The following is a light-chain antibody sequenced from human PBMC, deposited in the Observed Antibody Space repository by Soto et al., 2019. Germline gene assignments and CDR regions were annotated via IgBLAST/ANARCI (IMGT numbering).Light chain of an antibody. CDR3: QQYYTDPT. Sequence: DIQMTQSPSSLSASVGDRVTITCRASQSVGTYLSWYQQKQGKAPRLLIYWASTRESGVPDRFSGTGSGTDFTLTISSLQAEDVAIYYCQQYYTDPTFGRGTRLEIK. CDR2: WAS. CDR1: QSVGTY. V-gene: IGKV1-27*01. J-gene: IGKJ5*01.